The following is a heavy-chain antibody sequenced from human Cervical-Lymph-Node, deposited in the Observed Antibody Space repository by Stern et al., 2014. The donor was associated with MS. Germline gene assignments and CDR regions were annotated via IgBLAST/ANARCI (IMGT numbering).Heavy chain of an antibody. D-gene: IGHD2-15*01. V-gene: IGHV3-7*01. CDR1: GFRLSSYW. J-gene: IGHJ6*02. CDR3: ARDCGSGSCYQTQYYYGVDV. CDR2: IKQDGRER. Sequence: VQLVESGGGLVQPGGSLRLSCAGSGFRLSSYWMSWVRQAPGKGPELVATIKQDGRERYYVDSVKGRFTISRDNSKNSVFLQMNSLRVDDTSVYYCARDCGSGSCYQTQYYYGVDVWGQGTTVIVSS.